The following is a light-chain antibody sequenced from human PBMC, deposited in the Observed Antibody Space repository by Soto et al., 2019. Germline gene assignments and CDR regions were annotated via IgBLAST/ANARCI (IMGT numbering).Light chain of an antibody. CDR3: NSYTASRTLV. Sequence: QSALTQPASVSGSPGQSITISCTGTSSDVGGYNYVSWYQHHPGKAPKLLIYNVSDRPSGVSNRFSGSKSGNTASLIISGLQAADEADYYCNSYTASRTLVFGGGTKLTVL. V-gene: IGLV2-14*03. CDR2: NVS. CDR1: SSDVGGYNY. J-gene: IGLJ2*01.